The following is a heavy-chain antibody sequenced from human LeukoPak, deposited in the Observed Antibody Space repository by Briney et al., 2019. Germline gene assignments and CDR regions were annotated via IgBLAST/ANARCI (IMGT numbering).Heavy chain of an antibody. V-gene: IGHV3-48*04. D-gene: IGHD2-15*01. CDR1: GFTFSRYW. Sequence: GGSLRLSCAASGFTFSRYWINWVRQAPGKGLEWVSYISSSSSTIYYADSVKGRFTISRDNAKNSLYLQMNSLRAEDTAVYYCARGSGGSCVYWGQGTLVTVSS. J-gene: IGHJ4*02. CDR2: ISSSSSTI. CDR3: ARGSGGSCVY.